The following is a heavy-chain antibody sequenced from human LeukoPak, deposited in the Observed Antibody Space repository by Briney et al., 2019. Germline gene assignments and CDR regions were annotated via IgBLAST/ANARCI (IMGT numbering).Heavy chain of an antibody. V-gene: IGHV1-18*01. Sequence: ASVKVSCKASGYTFTSYGISWVRQAPGQGLEWMGWISAYSGNTNYAQKLQGRVTMTTDTSTSTAYMELRSLRSDDTAVYYCARDWSIAAAGNRVFDYWGQGTLVTVSS. J-gene: IGHJ4*02. CDR3: ARDWSIAAAGNRVFDY. CDR1: GYTFTSYG. CDR2: ISAYSGNT. D-gene: IGHD6-13*01.